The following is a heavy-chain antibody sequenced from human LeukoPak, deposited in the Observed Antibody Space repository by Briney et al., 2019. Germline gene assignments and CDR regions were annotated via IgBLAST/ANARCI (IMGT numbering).Heavy chain of an antibody. Sequence: PGGSLRLSCAASGFTFSSYSMNWVRQAPGKGLEWVSSISSSSSYIYYADSVKGRFTISRDNAKNSLYLQMNSLRAEDTAVYYCARDSPPSIAARPGLFDYWGQGTLVTVSS. V-gene: IGHV3-21*01. CDR1: GFTFSSYS. CDR3: ARDSPPSIAARPGLFDY. CDR2: ISSSSSYI. D-gene: IGHD6-6*01. J-gene: IGHJ4*02.